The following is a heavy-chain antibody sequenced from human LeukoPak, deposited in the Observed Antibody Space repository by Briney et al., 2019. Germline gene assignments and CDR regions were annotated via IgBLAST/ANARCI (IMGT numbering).Heavy chain of an antibody. CDR1: GFTFSSYG. CDR2: ISYDGSNK. D-gene: IGHD5-18*01. Sequence: GGSLRLSCAASGFTFSSYGMHWVRQAPGKGLEWVAVISYDGSNKYYADSVKGRFTISRDNSKNTLYLQMNSLRAEDTAVYYCARAPPDGYGYVTYYYYGMDVWGQGTTVTVSS. J-gene: IGHJ6*02. V-gene: IGHV3-30*03. CDR3: ARAPPDGYGYVTYYYYGMDV.